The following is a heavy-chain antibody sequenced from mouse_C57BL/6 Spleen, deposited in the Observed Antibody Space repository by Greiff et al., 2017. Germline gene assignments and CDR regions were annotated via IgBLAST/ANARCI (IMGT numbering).Heavy chain of an antibody. Sequence: QVQLQQPGADLVKPGASVKLSCQASGYTFTSYWMPWVNQRPGRGLEWIGRIDPSGGGTKYTEKFKSKATLPVDKPSSTAYMQLSGLTSEDAAGYDCARSTTVVAPYFDYWGQGTTLTVSS. CDR3: ARSTTVVAPYFDY. D-gene: IGHD1-1*01. CDR2: IDPSGGGT. CDR1: GYTFTSYW. J-gene: IGHJ2*01. V-gene: IGHV1-72*01.